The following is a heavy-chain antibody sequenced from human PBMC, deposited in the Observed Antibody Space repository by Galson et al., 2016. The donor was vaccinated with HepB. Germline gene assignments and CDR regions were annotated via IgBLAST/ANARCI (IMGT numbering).Heavy chain of an antibody. D-gene: IGHD3-9*01. CDR1: GGSISRGVYY. V-gene: IGHV4-31*03. CDR2: IDNSGST. J-gene: IGHJ5*02. CDR3: ARGTSSPYYDILTGPSPWFDP. Sequence: TLSLTCTVSGGSISRGVYYWNWIRQHPGKGLEWIGYIDNSGSTYYNPSLERRIALSVDMSQNQFSLNLTSVTAADTAVYYCARGTSSPYYDILTGPSPWFDPWGQGTLVTVSS.